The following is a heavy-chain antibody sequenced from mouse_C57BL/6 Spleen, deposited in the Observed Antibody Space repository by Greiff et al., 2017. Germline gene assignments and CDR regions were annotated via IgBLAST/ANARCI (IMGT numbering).Heavy chain of an antibody. Sequence: QVQLQQPGTELVKPGASVKLSCKASGYTFTSYWMHWVKQRPGQGLEWIGNINPSNGGNNYNEKFKSKATLTVDKSSSTAYMQLSSLTSEDSAVYYCARDYYGSSYWYFDVWGTGTTVTGAS. CDR2: INPSNGGN. J-gene: IGHJ1*03. CDR3: ARDYYGSSYWYFDV. CDR1: GYTFTSYW. V-gene: IGHV1-53*01. D-gene: IGHD1-1*01.